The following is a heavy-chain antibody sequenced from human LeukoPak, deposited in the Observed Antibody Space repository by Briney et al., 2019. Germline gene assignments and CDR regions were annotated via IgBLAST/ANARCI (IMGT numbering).Heavy chain of an antibody. V-gene: IGHV3-30*18. Sequence: QPGGPLRLSCAASGFTFSSYGMHWVRQAPGKGLEWVAVISYDGSNKYYADSVKGRFTISRDNSKNTLYLQMNSLRAEDTAVYYCAKELLDYGDSNWGQGTLVTVSS. J-gene: IGHJ4*02. CDR2: ISYDGSNK. CDR3: AKELLDYGDSN. CDR1: GFTFSSYG. D-gene: IGHD4-17*01.